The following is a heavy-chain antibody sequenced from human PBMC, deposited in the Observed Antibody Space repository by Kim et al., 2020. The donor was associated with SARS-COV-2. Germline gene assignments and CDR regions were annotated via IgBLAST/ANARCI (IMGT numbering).Heavy chain of an antibody. CDR1: GGSLSRRPYY. CDR3: ARLGYDVLSGYFKRDF. D-gene: IGHD3-9*01. J-gene: IGHJ4*02. CDR2: VSHSGTT. V-gene: IGHV4-39*02. Sequence: SETLSLTCTVSGGSLSRRPYYWGWIRQPPGKGLEWIGSVSHSGTTFSNPSLKSRVTISVDTSKNNFSLNLNSLTAADTAVYYCARLGYDVLSGYFKRDFWGQGTLVTVSA.